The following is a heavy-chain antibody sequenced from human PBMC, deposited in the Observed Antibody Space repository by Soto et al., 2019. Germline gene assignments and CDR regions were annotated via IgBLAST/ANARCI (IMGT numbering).Heavy chain of an antibody. CDR3: ARVPNSSSWYHPLNWFDP. J-gene: IGHJ5*02. V-gene: IGHV4-30-2*01. CDR2: IYHSGST. D-gene: IGHD6-13*01. Sequence: SETLSLTCAVSGGSISSGGYSWSWIRQPPGKGLEWIGYIYHSGSTYYNPSLKSRVTISVDTSKNQFSLKLSSVTAADTAVYYCARVPNSSSWYHPLNWFDPWGQGTLVTVSS. CDR1: GGSISSGGYS.